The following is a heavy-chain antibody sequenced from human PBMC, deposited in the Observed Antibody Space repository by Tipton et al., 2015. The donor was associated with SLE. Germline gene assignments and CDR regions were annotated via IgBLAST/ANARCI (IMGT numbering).Heavy chain of an antibody. CDR2: ITDSGDGE. D-gene: IGHD3-10*01. CDR1: GFTLNTHG. Sequence: SLRLSCAASGFTLNTHGMSWLRQAPGKGLEWVSAITDSGDGENYADSVKGRFTMSRDNSKNTLYLQMNSLRAEDTAVYYCARRNSESGAFDMWGQGTLVTVSS. J-gene: IGHJ3*02. CDR3: ARRNSESGAFDM. V-gene: IGHV3-23*01.